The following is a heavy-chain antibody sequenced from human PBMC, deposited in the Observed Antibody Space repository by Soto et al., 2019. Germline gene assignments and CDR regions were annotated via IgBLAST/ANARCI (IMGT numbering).Heavy chain of an antibody. V-gene: IGHV1-2*02. Sequence: QLHLVQSGAVVKKPGASVTVSCSASGYPVTAYYMHWVRQAPGRGLEWMGGINPATGAAKYTQTFQARVTMTRDTSTSTVFMELSGLTSEDTAVFYCAIGGGVGVAGSAAFDMWGQGTLVTVSS. J-gene: IGHJ3*02. CDR1: GYPVTAYY. CDR2: INPATGAA. CDR3: AIGGGVGVAGSAAFDM. D-gene: IGHD3-3*01.